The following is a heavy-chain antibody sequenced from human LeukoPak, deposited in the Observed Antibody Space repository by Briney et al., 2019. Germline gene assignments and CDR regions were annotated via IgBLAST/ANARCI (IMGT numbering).Heavy chain of an antibody. CDR1: GFTSGDYG. CDR2: IRSKAHGGTT. J-gene: IGHJ6*02. CDR3: SSAGYCSSTSCYVGYSYDMDV. V-gene: IGHV3-49*03. Sequence: GGSLRLSCTASGFTSGDYGMSWFRQAPGKGLEWVGFIRSKAHGGTTEYAASVKGRFTISRDDSKSIAYLQTNSLKTEDTAVYYCSSAGYCSSTSCYVGYSYDMDVWGQGTTVTVSS. D-gene: IGHD2-2*01.